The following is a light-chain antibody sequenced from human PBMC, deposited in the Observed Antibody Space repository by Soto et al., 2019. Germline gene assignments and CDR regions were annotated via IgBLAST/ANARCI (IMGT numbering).Light chain of an antibody. CDR1: QSVTNSF. CDR2: GAS. J-gene: IGKJ1*01. Sequence: EIVLAHSPGTLSLSPVERATLSFRASQSVTNSFLAWYQQKPGQAPRLLIYGASRRATGIPDRFTGSGSGTDFTLTISRLEPEDFAVYYCQQYVSSPWAFGQGTKVDIK. V-gene: IGKV3-20*01. CDR3: QQYVSSPWA.